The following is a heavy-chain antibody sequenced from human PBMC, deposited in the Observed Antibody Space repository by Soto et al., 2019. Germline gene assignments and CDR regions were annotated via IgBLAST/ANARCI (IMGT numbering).Heavy chain of an antibody. D-gene: IGHD3-3*02. CDR1: GFTFSSYA. Sequence: GGSLRLSCAASGFTFSSYAVSWVRQAPGKGLEWVSDISGSGTSTYYADSAKGRFTISRDNSKNTLYLQMNSLRAEDTAVYYCAKVPIFGVVSRSYGMDVWGQGTTVTVSS. CDR2: ISGSGTST. CDR3: AKVPIFGVVSRSYGMDV. V-gene: IGHV3-23*01. J-gene: IGHJ6*02.